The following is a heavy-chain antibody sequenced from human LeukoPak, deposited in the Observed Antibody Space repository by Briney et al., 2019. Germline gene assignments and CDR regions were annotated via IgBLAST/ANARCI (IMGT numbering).Heavy chain of an antibody. D-gene: IGHD6-19*01. V-gene: IGHV3-23*01. CDR3: VKRAVAGTYYFDY. J-gene: IGHJ4*02. Sequence: GGSLRLSCTASGFTFNSDAMSWVRQAPGKGLEWVSIISASGASPYCADSVKGRFTISRDNSKNTLYLQMNSLRAEDTAVYYCVKRAVAGTYYFDYWGQGTLVTVSS. CDR1: GFTFNSDA. CDR2: ISASGASP.